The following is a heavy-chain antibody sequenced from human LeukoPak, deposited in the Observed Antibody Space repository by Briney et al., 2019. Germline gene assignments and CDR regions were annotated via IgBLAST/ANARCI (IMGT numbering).Heavy chain of an antibody. J-gene: IGHJ6*03. CDR2: INPNSGGT. V-gene: IGHV1-2*02. D-gene: IGHD5-12*01. CDR1: GYTFTGYY. CDR3: ARASYSGYDYYYYYMDV. Sequence: ASVKVSCKASGYTFTGYYMHWVRQAPGQGLEWMGWINPNSGGTNYAQKFQGRVTMTRDTSISTAYMELSRLRSDDTAVYYCARASYSGYDYYYYYMDVWGKGTTVTDSS.